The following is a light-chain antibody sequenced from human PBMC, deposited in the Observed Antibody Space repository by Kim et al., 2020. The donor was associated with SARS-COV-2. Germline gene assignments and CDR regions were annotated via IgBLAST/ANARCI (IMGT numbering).Light chain of an antibody. CDR2: PRSEGRH. CDR1: RGHSTYT. J-gene: IGLJ3*02. V-gene: IGLV4-69*01. CDR3: QTWGTGIQV. Sequence: ASVWRTCNQRRGHSTYTSAWHLQQPEKDPRYLKIPRSEGRHYKGDGIPYRFSGPSSGDGRYLTISSLPSEDVADYFCQTWGTGIQVFGGGTKLTV.